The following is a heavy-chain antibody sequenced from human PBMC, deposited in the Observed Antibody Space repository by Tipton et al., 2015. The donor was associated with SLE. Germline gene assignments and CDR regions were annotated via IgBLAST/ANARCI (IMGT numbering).Heavy chain of an antibody. Sequence: LRLSCTVYGGSISSYYWSWIRKPPGKGLEWIGYNYYSGRTNYNPYLKSRVTITVDTSKNQFSLKLSSVTAADTAMYYCARRVGDAFDSWGQGTMVTVSS. J-gene: IGHJ3*02. V-gene: IGHV4-59*01. CDR3: ARRVGDAFDS. CDR2: NYYSGRT. CDR1: GGSISSYY.